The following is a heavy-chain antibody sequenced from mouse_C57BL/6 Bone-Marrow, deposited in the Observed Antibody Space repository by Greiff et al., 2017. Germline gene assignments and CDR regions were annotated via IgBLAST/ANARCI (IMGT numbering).Heavy chain of an antibody. J-gene: IGHJ2*01. CDR1: GYAFTNYL. CDR3: ARRIFFDY. Sequence: QVQLKESGAELVRPGTSVKVSCKASGYAFTNYLIEWVKQRPGQGLEWIGVINPGRGGTNYNEKFKGKATLTADKSSSTAYMQLSSLTSEGSEVYFCARRIFFDYWGQGTTLTVSS. V-gene: IGHV1-54*01. CDR2: INPGRGGT.